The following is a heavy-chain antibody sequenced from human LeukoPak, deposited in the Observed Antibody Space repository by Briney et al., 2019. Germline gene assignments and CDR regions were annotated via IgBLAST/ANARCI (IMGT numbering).Heavy chain of an antibody. J-gene: IGHJ4*02. CDR1: GYTFTGHH. CDR3: ARDLTGDPAAYFDF. Sequence: ASVKVSCKASGYTFTGHHIHWVRQAPGQGLEWMGWINPDSGGTNFPQNFQGRVTMTRDTSISTAYMEISWLRSGDTAVYYCARDLTGDPAAYFDFWGQGTLVTVSS. CDR2: INPDSGGT. D-gene: IGHD3-9*01. V-gene: IGHV1-2*02.